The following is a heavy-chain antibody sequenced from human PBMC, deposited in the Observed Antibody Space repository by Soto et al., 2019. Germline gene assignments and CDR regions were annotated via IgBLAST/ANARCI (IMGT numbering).Heavy chain of an antibody. V-gene: IGHV1-2*04. Sequence: ASVKVSCKASGYTFTAYFLHWVRQAPGQGLAWVGWINPNNGGTDSARKFQDSVTMTRDTSINTAYMELTRLTSDDTAVYFCVRGEIEAEGHYFNLMDVWGQGTTVTVSS. CDR1: GYTFTAYF. D-gene: IGHD3-10*01. CDR2: INPNNGGT. CDR3: VRGEIEAEGHYFNLMDV. J-gene: IGHJ6*02.